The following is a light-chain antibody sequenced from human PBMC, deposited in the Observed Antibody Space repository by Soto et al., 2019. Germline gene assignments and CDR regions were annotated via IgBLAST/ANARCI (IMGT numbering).Light chain of an antibody. J-gene: IGLJ2*01. Sequence: QSVLTQPPSASGTPGQRVTISCSGSNSNIGSHLVFWYQQLPGTIPKLLIYRDDQRASGVPDRFSGSKSGTSASLAISGLRSEDEADYYCASWDGSLNAVLFGGGTQLTVL. CDR1: NSNIGSHL. CDR2: RDD. V-gene: IGLV1-47*01. CDR3: ASWDGSLNAVL.